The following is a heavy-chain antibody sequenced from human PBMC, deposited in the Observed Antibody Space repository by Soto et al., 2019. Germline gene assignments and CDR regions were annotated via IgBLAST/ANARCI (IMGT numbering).Heavy chain of an antibody. J-gene: IGHJ4*02. CDR2: ISAYNGNT. CDR3: ARCGAEAYYDFWSGYYIDY. D-gene: IGHD3-3*01. Sequence: QVQLVQSGAEVKKPGASVKVSCKASGYTFTSYGISWVRQAPGQGLEWMGWISAYNGNTNYAQKLQGRVTMTTDTSTSTAYIELRSLRSDDTAVYYCARCGAEAYYDFWSGYYIDYWGQGTLVTVSS. V-gene: IGHV1-18*01. CDR1: GYTFTSYG.